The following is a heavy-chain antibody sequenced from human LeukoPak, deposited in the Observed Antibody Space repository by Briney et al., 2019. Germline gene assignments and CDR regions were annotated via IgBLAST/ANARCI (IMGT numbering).Heavy chain of an antibody. CDR3: ARACSYGYGPLDY. J-gene: IGHJ4*02. V-gene: IGHV1-18*01. Sequence: YAQNLQGRVTMTTDTSTSTAYMEVRRLRSDDTAVYYCARACSYGYGPLDYWGQGTLVTVSS. D-gene: IGHD5-18*01.